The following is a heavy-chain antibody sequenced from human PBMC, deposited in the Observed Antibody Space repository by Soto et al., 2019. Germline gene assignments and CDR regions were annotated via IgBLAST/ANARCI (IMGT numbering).Heavy chain of an antibody. Sequence: PGGSLRLSCAASGFTFSGSSMHWVRQASGKGLEWVGRIRGKTDTYATAYAAPVRGRFTISRDDSKNTAYLQMNNLKTEDTAVYFCTKRIGAYAMDVWGQGTTVTVSS. D-gene: IGHD6-13*01. CDR3: TKRIGAYAMDV. V-gene: IGHV3-73*01. CDR1: GFTFSGSS. J-gene: IGHJ6*02. CDR2: IRGKTDTYAT.